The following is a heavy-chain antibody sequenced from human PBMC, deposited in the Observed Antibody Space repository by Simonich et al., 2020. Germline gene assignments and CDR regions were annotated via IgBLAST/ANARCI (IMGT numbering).Heavy chain of an antibody. V-gene: IGHV5-51*01. J-gene: IGHJ5*02. CDR1: GYSFTSYW. Sequence: EVQLVQSGAEVKKPGESLKISCKGSGYSFTSYWIGWVRQMPGKGLEWMGINNPGTSYTRSRPSFQGKVTISADKSISTAYLQWSSLKASDTAMYYCARQRDNWFDPWGQGTLVTVSS. CDR2: NNPGTSYT. CDR3: ARQRDNWFDP.